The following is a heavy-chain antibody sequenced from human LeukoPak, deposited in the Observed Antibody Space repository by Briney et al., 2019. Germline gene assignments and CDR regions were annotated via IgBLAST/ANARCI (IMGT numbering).Heavy chain of an antibody. CDR2: VRSDGGIK. D-gene: IGHD3-3*01. V-gene: IGHV3-30*02. Sequence: PGGSLRLSCAASGFTFSNYGIHWVRQAPGKGLEWVAFVRSDGGIKYYADSVKGRFTISRDNSKNTLYLQMNSLRAEDTAVYYCAKGEWNGHKWYFDLWGRGTLVTVSS. CDR3: AKGEWNGHKWYFDL. J-gene: IGHJ2*01. CDR1: GFTFSNYG.